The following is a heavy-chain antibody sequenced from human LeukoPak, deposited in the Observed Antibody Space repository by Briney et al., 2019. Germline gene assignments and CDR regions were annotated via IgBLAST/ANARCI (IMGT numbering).Heavy chain of an antibody. V-gene: IGHV4-59*13. CDR3: ASLELIGEKRGAFHT. J-gene: IGHJ3*02. Sequence: SETLSLTCTVSGGSISSYYWSWIRQTPGKELEWIGYIYYSGTTNYNPSLNSRVTISLDASNKELSLTLRSVTAEDTAVYYCASLELIGEKRGAFHTWGQGTMVTVSS. CDR1: GGSISSYY. CDR2: IYYSGTT. D-gene: IGHD1-26*01.